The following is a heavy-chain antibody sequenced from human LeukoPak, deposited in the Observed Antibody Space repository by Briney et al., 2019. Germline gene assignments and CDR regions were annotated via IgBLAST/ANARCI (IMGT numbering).Heavy chain of an antibody. Sequence: GGSLRLSCAASGFTFDDYTMHCVRQAPGKGLEWVSLISWDGGSTYYADSVKGRFTISRDNSKNSLYLQMNSLRTEDTALYYCAKDKGLFPYHYFDYWGQGTLVTVSS. J-gene: IGHJ4*02. CDR1: GFTFDDYT. V-gene: IGHV3-43*01. CDR3: AKDKGLFPYHYFDY. D-gene: IGHD3-22*01. CDR2: ISWDGGST.